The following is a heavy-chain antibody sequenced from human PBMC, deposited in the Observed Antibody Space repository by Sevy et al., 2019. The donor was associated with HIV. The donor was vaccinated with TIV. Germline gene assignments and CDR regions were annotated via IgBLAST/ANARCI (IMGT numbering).Heavy chain of an antibody. CDR1: GFWFEDYG. V-gene: IGHV3-9*01. D-gene: IGHD3-10*01. Sequence: GGSLRLSCAASGFWFEDYGMHWVGRAPGKGLEWVSGIGWNSGSVGYAVSVKGRFTISRDNAKNLLYLQMNSLTSEDTALYYCAKDLLPYGSGSYPLDYWGQGTVVTVSS. CDR2: IGWNSGSV. CDR3: AKDLLPYGSGSYPLDY. J-gene: IGHJ4*02.